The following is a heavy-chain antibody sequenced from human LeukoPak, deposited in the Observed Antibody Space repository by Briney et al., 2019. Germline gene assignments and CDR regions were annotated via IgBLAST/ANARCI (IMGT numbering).Heavy chain of an antibody. J-gene: IGHJ3*02. CDR1: GYTLTSYD. CDR2: MNPNSGNT. V-gene: IGHV1-8*01. Sequence: GASVKVSCKPSGYTLTSYDINWVRQATGQGREWMGWMNPNSGNTGYAQKFQGRVTITRNTSISTAYMKLSSLRSEDTAVYYCARTTWSSDAFDIWGQGTMVTVSS. CDR3: ARTTWSSDAFDI. D-gene: IGHD1-1*01.